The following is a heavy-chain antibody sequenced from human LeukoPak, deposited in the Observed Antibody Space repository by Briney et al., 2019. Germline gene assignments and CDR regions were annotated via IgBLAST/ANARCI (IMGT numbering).Heavy chain of an antibody. V-gene: IGHV3-23*01. CDR3: AKDREDCSSTSCYGGTVFDY. CDR1: GFTFSSYA. CDR2: ISGSGGST. Sequence: GGSLRLSCVASGFTFSSYAMSWVRQAPGKGLEWVSAISGSGGSTYYADSVKGRFTIPRDNSKNTLYLQMNSLRAEDTAVYYCAKDREDCSSTSCYGGTVFDYWGQGTLVTVSS. D-gene: IGHD2-2*01. J-gene: IGHJ4*02.